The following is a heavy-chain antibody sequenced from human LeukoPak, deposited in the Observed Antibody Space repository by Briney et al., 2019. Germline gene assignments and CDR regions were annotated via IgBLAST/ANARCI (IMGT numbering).Heavy chain of an antibody. J-gene: IGHJ4*02. V-gene: IGHV3-23*01. CDR1: GFPFCSLA. D-gene: IGHD2-2*01. CDR2: ILGSGGHT. Sequence: GGSLRLSCVASGFPFCSLAMKWVRHTAGGVLEWVSSILGSGGHTYHADSVKGRFTTSRDNSDNTVYIQIDSLRAEDTAIYYCAKGFLASCSGTRCYPFDHWGQGTPVTVSS. CDR3: AKGFLASCSGTRCYPFDH.